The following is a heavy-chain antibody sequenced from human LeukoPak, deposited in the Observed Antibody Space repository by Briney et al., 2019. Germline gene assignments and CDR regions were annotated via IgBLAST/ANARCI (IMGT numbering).Heavy chain of an antibody. Sequence: PGGSLRLSCAASGFTFSSYWMSWVRQAPGKGLEWVANIKQDGSEKYYVDSVKGRFTISRDNAKNSLYLQMNSLRAEDTAVYYCATDSGDDAFDIWGQGTMVTVSS. CDR2: IKQDGSEK. V-gene: IGHV3-7*01. CDR3: ATDSGDDAFDI. CDR1: GFTFSSYW. J-gene: IGHJ3*02. D-gene: IGHD1-26*01.